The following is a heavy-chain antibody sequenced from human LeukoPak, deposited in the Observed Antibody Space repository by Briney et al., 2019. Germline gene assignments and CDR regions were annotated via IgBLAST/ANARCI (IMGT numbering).Heavy chain of an antibody. CDR3: AKDSNTGGYSFGS. J-gene: IGHJ4*02. CDR2: ISWDGGVT. D-gene: IGHD5-12*01. CDR1: GFTFSNYT. V-gene: IGHV3-43*01. Sequence: GGSLRLSCAASGFTFSNYTMNWVRQAPGKGLEWVSLISWDGGVTYYADSVRGRFTISRDNSKNSLSLEMNSLRTEDTALYYCAKDSNTGGYSFGSWGQGTLVTVTS.